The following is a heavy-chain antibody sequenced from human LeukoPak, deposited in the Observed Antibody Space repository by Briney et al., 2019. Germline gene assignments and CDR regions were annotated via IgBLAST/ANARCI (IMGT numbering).Heavy chain of an antibody. V-gene: IGHV1-2*02. Sequence: ASVKVSCKASGYTFTGYYMHWVRQAPGQGLEWMGWINPNSGGTNHAQNFQGRVTMTRDTSISAAYMELSRLSSDDTAVYYCATDRRSDYGGNSNVNAFDIWGQGTMVTVSS. D-gene: IGHD4-23*01. CDR2: INPNSGGT. J-gene: IGHJ3*02. CDR3: ATDRRSDYGGNSNVNAFDI. CDR1: GYTFTGYY.